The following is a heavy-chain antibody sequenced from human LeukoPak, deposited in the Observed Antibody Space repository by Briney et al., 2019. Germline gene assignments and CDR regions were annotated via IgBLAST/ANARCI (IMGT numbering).Heavy chain of an antibody. Sequence: SETLSLTCTVSGGSISSSSYYWGWIRQPPGKGLEWIGSIYYSGSTYYNPSLKSRVTISVDTSKNQFSLKLSSVTAADTAVYYCARTVGDGSGSYLYYYYYMDVWGKGTTVTVSS. V-gene: IGHV4-39*01. D-gene: IGHD3-10*01. J-gene: IGHJ6*03. CDR1: GGSISSSSYY. CDR3: ARTVGDGSGSYLYYYYYMDV. CDR2: IYYSGST.